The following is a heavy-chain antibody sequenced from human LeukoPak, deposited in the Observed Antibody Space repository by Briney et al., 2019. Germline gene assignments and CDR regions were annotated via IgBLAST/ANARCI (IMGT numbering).Heavy chain of an antibody. CDR3: AIGYCSGGSCYWDSYYYMDV. CDR1: GGSISSSSYY. D-gene: IGHD2-15*01. V-gene: IGHV4-39*01. Sequence: SETLSLTCTVSGGSISSSSYYWGWIRQPPGKGLEWIGSIYYSGSTYYNPSLKSRVTISVDTSKNQFSLKLSSVTAADTAVYYCAIGYCSGGSCYWDSYYYMDVWGKGTTVTVSS. CDR2: IYYSGST. J-gene: IGHJ6*03.